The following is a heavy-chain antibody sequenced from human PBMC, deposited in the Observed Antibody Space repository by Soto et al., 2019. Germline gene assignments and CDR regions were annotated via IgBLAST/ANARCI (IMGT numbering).Heavy chain of an antibody. CDR3: GSRLRWGRGEYFQH. D-gene: IGHD3-16*01. J-gene: IGHJ1*01. Sequence: QVQLQESGPGLVKPSETLSLTCTVSGRSVSSGSYYWSWIRQPPGKGLGWIGYIYYSGSTNYNPDLKRRVTESVDRSMDQFSLKLRSAAAADTAVYYCGSRLRWGRGEYFQHWGQGTLVTVSS. CDR2: IYYSGST. V-gene: IGHV4-61*01. CDR1: GRSVSSGSYY.